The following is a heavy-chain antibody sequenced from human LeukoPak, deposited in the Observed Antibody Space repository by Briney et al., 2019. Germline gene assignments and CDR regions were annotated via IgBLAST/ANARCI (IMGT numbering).Heavy chain of an antibody. CDR2: ISYSGST. CDR1: GGSISTYY. J-gene: IGHJ5*02. Sequence: SETLSLTCSVYGGSISTYYWSWIRQPPGKGLEWIGYISYSGSTNYNPSLKTRVTISVDTSKNQFSLKLSSVSAADTAVYYCARGANWFGPWGQGTLVTVSS. V-gene: IGHV4-59*01. CDR3: ARGANWFGP.